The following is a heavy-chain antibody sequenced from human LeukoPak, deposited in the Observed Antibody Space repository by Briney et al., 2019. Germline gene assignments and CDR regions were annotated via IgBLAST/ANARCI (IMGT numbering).Heavy chain of an antibody. CDR2: INPNSGGT. D-gene: IGHD4-17*01. V-gene: IGHV1-2*04. J-gene: IGHJ4*02. CDR3: ARAPRYGDYVFDY. CDR1: GYTFTGYY. Sequence: ASVKVSCKASGYTFTGYYMHWVRQAPGQGLEWMGWINPNSGGTNYAQKFQGWVTMTRDTSISTAYMELSRLRSDDTAVYYCARAPRYGDYVFDYWGQGTLVTVSS.